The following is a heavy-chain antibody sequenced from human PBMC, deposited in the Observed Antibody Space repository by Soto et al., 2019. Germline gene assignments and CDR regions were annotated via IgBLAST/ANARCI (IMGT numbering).Heavy chain of an antibody. CDR1: GGSFSSYY. D-gene: IGHD2-21*01. CDR3: AIDHTCLWRHYGMDF. V-gene: IGHV4-4*07. Sequence: SETLSLTCTVSGGSFSSYYWSWIRQPAGKALEWIGRTYTTGTTSYNPSLKSRVTMSVDTSKNQFSLKLTSVTAAATAVYYCAIDHTCLWRHYGMDFWGQGTTVS. J-gene: IGHJ6*02. CDR2: TYTTGTT.